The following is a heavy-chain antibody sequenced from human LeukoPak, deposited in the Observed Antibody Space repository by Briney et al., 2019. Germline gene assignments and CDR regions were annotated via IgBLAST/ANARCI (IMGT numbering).Heavy chain of an antibody. V-gene: IGHV3-48*02. Sequence: PGGSLRLSCAASGFTFSSYTMNWVRQAPGKGLQWVSTVSASSNIHYSESVKGRFTISRDNARNSLYLQMNSLRDEDTAVYYCVRGASHTAHFDYWGQGTLVTVSS. D-gene: IGHD5-18*01. CDR2: VSASSNI. J-gene: IGHJ4*02. CDR1: GFTFSSYT. CDR3: VRGASHTAHFDY.